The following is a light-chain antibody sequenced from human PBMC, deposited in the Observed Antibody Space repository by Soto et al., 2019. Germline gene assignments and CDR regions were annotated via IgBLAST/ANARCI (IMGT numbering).Light chain of an antibody. CDR1: QTLSSW. CDR2: KAS. V-gene: IGKV1-5*03. J-gene: IGKJ1*01. CDR3: LQDYNYPQT. Sequence: DIQITQSPSTLSGSVGDRVTITCRASQTLSSWLAWYQQKPGKAPKLLIYKASTLKSGVPSRFSGSGSGTDFTLAISSLQPEDFATYYCLQDYNYPQTFGQGTKVDIK.